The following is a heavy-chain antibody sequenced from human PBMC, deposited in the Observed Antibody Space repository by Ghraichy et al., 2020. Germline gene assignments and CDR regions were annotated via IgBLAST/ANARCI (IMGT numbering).Heavy chain of an antibody. CDR2: ISANNGNT. CDR3: ARTTQDCKNGVCYDY. CDR1: GYTFTSYG. Sequence: ASVKVSCKASGYTFTSYGISWVRQAPAQGLEWMAWISANNGNTYYAQKFQGRVTMTTDTSTSTAYMELRSLRSDDTAVYYCARTTQDCKNGVCYDYWGQGTLVTVSS. D-gene: IGHD2-8*01. V-gene: IGHV1-18*04. J-gene: IGHJ4*02.